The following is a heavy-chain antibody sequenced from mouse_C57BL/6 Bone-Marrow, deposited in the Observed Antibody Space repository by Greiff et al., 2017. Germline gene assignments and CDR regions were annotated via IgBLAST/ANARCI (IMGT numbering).Heavy chain of an antibody. CDR2: ISYDGSN. D-gene: IGHD3-3*01. J-gene: IGHJ2*01. Sequence: EVQLVESGPGLVKPSQSLSLTCSVTGYSITGGYYWNWIRQFPGNKLEWMGYISYDGSNNYNPSLKNRISITRDTSKNQFFLKLNSVTTEDTATYYCARGGDGDYWGQGTTLTVSS. V-gene: IGHV3-6*01. CDR1: GYSITGGYY. CDR3: ARGGDGDY.